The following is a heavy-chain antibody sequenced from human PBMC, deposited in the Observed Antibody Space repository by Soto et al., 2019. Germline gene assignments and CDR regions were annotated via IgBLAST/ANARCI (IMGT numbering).Heavy chain of an antibody. CDR2: ISGSGGST. D-gene: IGHD3-3*01. CDR3: AKEMGKTYYDFWSGYPFDY. Sequence: EVQLLESGGGLVQPGGSLRLSCAASGFTFSSYAMSWVRQAPGKGLEWVSAISGSGGSTYYADSVKGRFTISRDNSKNTLYLQMNSLSAEDTAVYYCAKEMGKTYYDFWSGYPFDYWGQGTLVTVSS. V-gene: IGHV3-23*01. CDR1: GFTFSSYA. J-gene: IGHJ4*02.